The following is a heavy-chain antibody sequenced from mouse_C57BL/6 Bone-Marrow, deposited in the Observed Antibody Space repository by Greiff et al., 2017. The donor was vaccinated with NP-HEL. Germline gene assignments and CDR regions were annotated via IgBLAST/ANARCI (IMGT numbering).Heavy chain of an antibody. CDR3: TRGYYSSFDY. Sequence: QLQQSGAELVRPGASVTLSCKASGYTFTDYEMHWVKQTPVHGLEWIGAIDPETGGTAYNQKFKGKAILTADKSSSTAYMELRSLTSEDSAVYYCTRGYYSSFDYWGQGTTLTVSS. V-gene: IGHV1-15*01. D-gene: IGHD2-5*01. CDR2: IDPETGGT. CDR1: GYTFTDYE. J-gene: IGHJ2*01.